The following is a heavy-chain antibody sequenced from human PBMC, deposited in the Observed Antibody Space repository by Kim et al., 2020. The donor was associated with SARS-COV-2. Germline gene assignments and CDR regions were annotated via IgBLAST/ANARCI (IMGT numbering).Heavy chain of an antibody. D-gene: IGHD1-26*01. V-gene: IGHV1-2*06. J-gene: IGHJ4*02. CDR3: ARTKTRGVGAITDY. CDR1: GYSFSDYY. CDR2: IHSSSGDT. Sequence: ASVKVSCKASGYSFSDYYIHWVRQAPGQGLEWIGRIHSSSGDTRYTEKFRGRVTMSTDTSISTAFMELRGLISDDTAVYYCARTKTRGVGAITDYWGQGTLVTVSS.